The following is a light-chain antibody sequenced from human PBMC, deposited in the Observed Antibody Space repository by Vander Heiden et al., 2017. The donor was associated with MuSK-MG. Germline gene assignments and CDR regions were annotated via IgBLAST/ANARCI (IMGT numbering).Light chain of an antibody. CDR1: ENVFNY. CDR3: QQRYSWPPLT. Sequence: EVVLTQSPATLSLSPGERATLSCRASENVFNYLAWFQQKPGQAPRLLIYDASNRATGVPARFSGSGSGTDFTLTISSLEPEDFAVYYCQQRYSWPPLTFCGGTKVDIK. V-gene: IGKV3-11*01. CDR2: DAS. J-gene: IGKJ4*01.